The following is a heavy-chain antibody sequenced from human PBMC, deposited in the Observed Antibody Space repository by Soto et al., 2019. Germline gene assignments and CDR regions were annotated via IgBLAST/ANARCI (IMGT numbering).Heavy chain of an antibody. CDR3: ARGMVGATSVDY. Sequence: QLQLQESGPGLVKPSETLSLTCTVSGASISSSSYYWGWIRQPPGKGLEWIGSIYYSGSTYYNPSLKSRVTISVDTSKNQFSLRLSSVTGADTAVYYCARGMVGATSVDYWGQGTLVTVSS. V-gene: IGHV4-39*01. CDR2: IYYSGST. J-gene: IGHJ4*02. D-gene: IGHD1-26*01. CDR1: GASISSSSYY.